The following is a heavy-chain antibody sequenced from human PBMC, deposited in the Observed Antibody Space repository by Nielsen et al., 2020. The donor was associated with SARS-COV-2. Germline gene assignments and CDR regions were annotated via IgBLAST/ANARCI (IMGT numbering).Heavy chain of an antibody. Sequence: SCAASGFTFDDYAMHWVRQAPGKGLEWVSGIRWNSGSIGYADSVKGRFTISRDNAKNSLYLQMNSLRAEDTAVYYCARDGSGWYIGYWGQGTLVTVSS. CDR3: ARDGSGWYIGY. D-gene: IGHD6-19*01. J-gene: IGHJ4*02. CDR1: GFTFDDYA. CDR2: IRWNSGSI. V-gene: IGHV3-9*01.